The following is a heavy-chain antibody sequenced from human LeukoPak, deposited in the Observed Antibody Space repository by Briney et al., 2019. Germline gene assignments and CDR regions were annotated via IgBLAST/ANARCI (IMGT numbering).Heavy chain of an antibody. CDR1: GATFSSYA. D-gene: IGHD2-2*01. Sequence: SVKVSCKASGATFSSYAISWVRQAPGEGLEWMGGIIPIFGTANYAQKFQGRVTITADESTSTAYMEPSRLRSADTAVYYRAREGYCSSTSCYQDYWGQRTLVTVSS. V-gene: IGHV1-69*01. CDR3: AREGYCSSTSCYQDY. J-gene: IGHJ4*02. CDR2: IIPIFGTA.